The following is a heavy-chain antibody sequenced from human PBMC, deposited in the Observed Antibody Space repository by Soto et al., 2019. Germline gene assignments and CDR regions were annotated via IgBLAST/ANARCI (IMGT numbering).Heavy chain of an antibody. J-gene: IGHJ5*02. CDR1: GFTFSSYG. Sequence: QVQLVESGGGVVQPGRSLRLSCAASGFTFSSYGMHWVRQAPGKGLEWVAVISYDGSNKYYADSVKGRFTISRDNSKNTRYLQMNSLRAEDTAVYYCAKERGWFGELAWFDPWGQGTLVTVSS. CDR3: AKERGWFGELAWFDP. V-gene: IGHV3-30*18. D-gene: IGHD3-10*01. CDR2: ISYDGSNK.